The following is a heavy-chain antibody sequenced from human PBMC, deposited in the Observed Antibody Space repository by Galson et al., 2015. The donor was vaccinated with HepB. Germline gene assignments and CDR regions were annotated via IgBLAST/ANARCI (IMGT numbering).Heavy chain of an antibody. CDR3: VKDSPRLGELSSDY. CDR2: ISSNGGST. Sequence: SLRLSCAASGFTFSSYAMHWVRQAPGKGLEYVSAISSNGGSTYYADSVKGRFTISRDNSKNTLYLQMSSLRAEDTAVYYCVKDSPRLGELSSDYWGQGTLVTVSS. V-gene: IGHV3-64D*06. D-gene: IGHD3-16*02. J-gene: IGHJ4*02. CDR1: GFTFSSYA.